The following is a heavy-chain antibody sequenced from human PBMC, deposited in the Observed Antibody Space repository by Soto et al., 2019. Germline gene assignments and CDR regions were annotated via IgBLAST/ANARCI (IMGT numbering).Heavy chain of an antibody. J-gene: IGHJ4*02. CDR1: GGTFGNYP. V-gene: IGHV1-69*02. CDR2: VIPILGMG. Sequence: SVKVSCKPSGGTFGNYPINWVRQAPGQGLEWMGRVIPILGMGSYAQKFQGRVTITADRSTSTAYMELSSLRSDDTAVYYCATDYRDGYNIPFDYWGQGTLVTVAS. D-gene: IGHD5-12*01. CDR3: ATDYRDGYNIPFDY.